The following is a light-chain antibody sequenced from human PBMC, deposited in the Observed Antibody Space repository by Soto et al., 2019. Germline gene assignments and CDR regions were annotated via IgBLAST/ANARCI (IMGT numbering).Light chain of an antibody. CDR1: ISDFVVYNY. CDR2: GVS. CDR3: FSFTTTSTHV. J-gene: IGLJ1*01. Sequence: SVLTQPASVSGSPGQSITISCSGTISDFVVYNYVSWYQQHPGKAPKLMLYGVSKRPSGVSNRFSGSKSGNTAYLTISGLQVEDEAEYFCFSFTTTSTHVFVTGTKVTVL. V-gene: IGLV2-14*01.